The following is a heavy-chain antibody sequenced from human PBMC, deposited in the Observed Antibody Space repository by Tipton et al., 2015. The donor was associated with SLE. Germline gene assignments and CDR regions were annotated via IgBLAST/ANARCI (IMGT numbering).Heavy chain of an antibody. CDR2: IYYSGST. J-gene: IGHJ4*02. CDR1: GGSISSYY. D-gene: IGHD2-15*01. CDR3: ASRGYCSGGSCPGHFDY. Sequence: TLSLTCTVSGGSISSYYWSWIRQPPGKGLEWIGYIYYSGSTNYNPSLKSRVTISVDTSKNQFSLKLSSVTAADTAVYDCASRGYCSGGSCPGHFDYGGQGTLVAVSS. V-gene: IGHV4-59*01.